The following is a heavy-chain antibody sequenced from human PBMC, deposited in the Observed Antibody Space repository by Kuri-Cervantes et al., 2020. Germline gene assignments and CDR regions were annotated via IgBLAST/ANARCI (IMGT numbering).Heavy chain of an antibody. CDR3: ARRLASGSYQRLDY. CDR2: ISDGGGNA. CDR1: GFTFSSYA. V-gene: IGHV3-30-3*01. D-gene: IGHD1-26*01. Sequence: GESLKISCAASGFTFSSYAMHWVRQAPGKGLEWVAIISDGGGNAYYADSVKGRFTISRDDSENTLYLRMNSLRAEDTAVYYCARRLASGSYQRLDYWGQGTLVTVSS. J-gene: IGHJ4*02.